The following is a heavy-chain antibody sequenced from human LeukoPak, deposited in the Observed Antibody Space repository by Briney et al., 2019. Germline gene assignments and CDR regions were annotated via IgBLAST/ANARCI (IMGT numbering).Heavy chain of an antibody. Sequence: SVKVSCKASGGTLSSYAISWVRQAPGQGLEWMGGIIPIFGTANYAQKFQGRVTITADESTSTAYMELSSLRSEDTAVYYCARARRGYSGYDYPKGFDYWGQGTLVTVSS. J-gene: IGHJ4*02. CDR2: IIPIFGTA. CDR3: ARARRGYSGYDYPKGFDY. CDR1: GGTLSSYA. V-gene: IGHV1-69*13. D-gene: IGHD5-12*01.